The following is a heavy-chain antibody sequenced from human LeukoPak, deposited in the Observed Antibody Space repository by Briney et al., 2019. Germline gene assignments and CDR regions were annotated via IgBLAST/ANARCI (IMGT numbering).Heavy chain of an antibody. CDR3: ARNYYGSGSFFDY. V-gene: IGHV1-69*05. CDR2: IIPIFGTA. Sequence: SVKVSCKAPGGTFSSYAISWVRQAPGQGLEWMGGIIPIFGTANYAQKFQGRVTITTDESTSTAYMELSSLRSEDTAVYYCARNYYGSGSFFDYWGQGTLVTVSS. CDR1: GGTFSSYA. J-gene: IGHJ4*02. D-gene: IGHD3-10*01.